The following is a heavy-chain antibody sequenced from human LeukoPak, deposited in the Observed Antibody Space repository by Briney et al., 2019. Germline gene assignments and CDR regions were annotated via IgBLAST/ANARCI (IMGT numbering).Heavy chain of an antibody. CDR1: SYTFTRYG. D-gene: IGHD1-7*01. V-gene: IGHV1-18*01. J-gene: IGHJ5*02. CDR2: ITAYNGNT. CDR3: ARAQSWNYAFDT. Sequence: ASVKVSCKASSYTFTRYGFTWVRQAPGQGLEWMGWITAYNGNTNYAQKLQGRVTLTTDTSTSTAYMELRSLRSDDTAVYYCARAQSWNYAFDTWGQGTLVTVSS.